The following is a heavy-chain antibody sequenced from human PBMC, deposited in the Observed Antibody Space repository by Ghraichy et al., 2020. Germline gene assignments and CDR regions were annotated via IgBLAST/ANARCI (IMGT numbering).Heavy chain of an antibody. CDR1: GFTFSSYG. D-gene: IGHD4-17*01. Sequence: GESLNISCAASGFTFSSYGMHWVRQAPGKGLEWVAVIWYDGSNKYYADSVKGRFTISRDNSKNTLYLQMNSLRAEDTAVYYCARDNHDYGDYVFLYWGQGTLVTVSS. CDR2: IWYDGSNK. CDR3: ARDNHDYGDYVFLY. J-gene: IGHJ4*02. V-gene: IGHV3-33*01.